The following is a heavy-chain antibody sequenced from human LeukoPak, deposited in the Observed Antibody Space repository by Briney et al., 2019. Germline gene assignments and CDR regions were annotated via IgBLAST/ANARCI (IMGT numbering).Heavy chain of an antibody. D-gene: IGHD3-10*01. CDR1: GGSISSYY. V-gene: IGHV4-34*01. Sequence: PSETLSLTCTVSGGSISSYYWSWIRQPPGKGLEWIGEINHSGNTYHNPSLKSRVTISVDTSKKQISLKVSSVTAADTAVYYCARIYASGSFDWYFDVWGRGSLVTVSS. CDR3: ARIYASGSFDWYFDV. J-gene: IGHJ2*01. CDR2: INHSGNT.